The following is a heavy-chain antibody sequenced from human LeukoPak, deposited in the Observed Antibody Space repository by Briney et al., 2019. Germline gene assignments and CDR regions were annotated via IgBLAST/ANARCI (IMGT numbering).Heavy chain of an antibody. CDR2: LSDTGGNT. D-gene: IGHD6-19*01. Sequence: GGSLRLSCAASGFIFSHYGMMWVRQAPGKGLEWVSSLSDTGGNTFHADSAKGRFTISRDNSNNTRYLQLNSLRAEDTAVYYCAKAALRSSGWFRPYFDFWGQGILVTVSS. J-gene: IGHJ4*02. V-gene: IGHV3-23*01. CDR1: GFIFSHYG. CDR3: AKAALRSSGWFRPYFDF.